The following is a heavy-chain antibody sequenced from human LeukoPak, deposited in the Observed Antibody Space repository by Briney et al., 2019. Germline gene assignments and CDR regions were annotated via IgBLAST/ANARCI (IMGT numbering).Heavy chain of an antibody. CDR3: ARHEFGSPDY. J-gene: IGHJ4*02. D-gene: IGHD3-10*01. CDR2: IYYSGST. V-gene: IGHV4-39*01. Sequence: SETLSLTCTVSGGSISSSSYYWGWIRQPPGKGLEWIGSIYYSGSTYYNPSLKSRVIISVDTSKNQFSLKLSSVTAADTAVYYCARHEFGSPDYWGQGTLVTVSS. CDR1: GGSISSSSYY.